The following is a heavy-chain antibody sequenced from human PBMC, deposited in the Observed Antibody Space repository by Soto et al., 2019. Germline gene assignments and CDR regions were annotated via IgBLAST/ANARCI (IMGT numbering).Heavy chain of an antibody. D-gene: IGHD6-19*01. V-gene: IGHV4-34*01. Sequence: QVQLQQWGAGLLKPSETLSLTCAVYGGSFSGYYWSWIRQPPGKGLEWIGEINHSGSTNYNPSLKSRVTISVDTSKNQFSLKLSSVTAADTAVYYCARASSSGRHSDYWGQGTLVTVSS. CDR1: GGSFSGYY. J-gene: IGHJ4*02. CDR3: ARASSSGRHSDY. CDR2: INHSGST.